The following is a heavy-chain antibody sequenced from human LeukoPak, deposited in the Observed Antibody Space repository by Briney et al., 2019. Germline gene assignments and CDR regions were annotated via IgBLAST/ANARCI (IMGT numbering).Heavy chain of an antibody. CDR3: ARRYYDSSGPFDY. CDR2: IYYSGST. V-gene: IGHV4-59*08. Sequence: MPSETLSLTCTVSGGSIGSYYWSWIRQPPGKGLEWIGYIYYSGSTNYNPSLKSRVTLSVDTSKNQFSLKLSSVTAADTAVYYCARRYYDSSGPFDYWGHGILVTVSP. J-gene: IGHJ4*01. D-gene: IGHD3-22*01. CDR1: GGSIGSYY.